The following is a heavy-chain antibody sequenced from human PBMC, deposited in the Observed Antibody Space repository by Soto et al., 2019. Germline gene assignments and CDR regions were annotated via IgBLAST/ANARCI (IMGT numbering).Heavy chain of an antibody. CDR3: AKVESGVLNP. Sequence: EVQLLESGGGLVQPGGSLRLSCAASGFTFSSYTMNWVRQAPGKGLDWVSGISGGGDRIYYADSVKGRFTISRDNSKNTLYLQMNSLRAEDTDIYYCAKVESGVLNPWGQGTLVTVSS. J-gene: IGHJ5*02. CDR1: GFTFSSYT. D-gene: IGHD2-15*01. V-gene: IGHV3-23*01. CDR2: ISGGGDRI.